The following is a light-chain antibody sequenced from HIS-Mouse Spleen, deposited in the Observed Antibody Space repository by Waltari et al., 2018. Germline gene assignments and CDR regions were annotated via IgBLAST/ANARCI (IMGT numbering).Light chain of an antibody. J-gene: IGLJ2*01. V-gene: IGLV2-14*03. CDR3: SSYTSSSTLV. CDR2: DVS. CDR1: RSDVGGYNY. Sequence: QSALTQPASVSGSPGQSITISCTGTRSDVGGYNYVSWYQQHPGKAPKLMIYDVSNRPSGVSNRFSGSKSGNTASLTISGLQVEDEADYYCSSYTSSSTLVFGGGTKLTVL.